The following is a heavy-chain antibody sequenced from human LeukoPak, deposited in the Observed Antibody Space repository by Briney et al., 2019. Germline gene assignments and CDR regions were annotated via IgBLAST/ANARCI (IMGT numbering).Heavy chain of an antibody. V-gene: IGHV3-74*01. J-gene: IGHJ6*03. D-gene: IGHD3-3*01. Sequence: GGSLRLCCAASGFMFSGYWMHWVRQGPEKGLELVSRIDNDGNGIIYADSVKGRFTTSRDNAKNTLYLQMNSLRVEDTAVYYWATGGGWEPSSGVVTHIDVWGKGTTVTVSS. CDR1: GFMFSGYW. CDR2: IDNDGNGI. CDR3: ATGGGWEPSSGVVTHIDV.